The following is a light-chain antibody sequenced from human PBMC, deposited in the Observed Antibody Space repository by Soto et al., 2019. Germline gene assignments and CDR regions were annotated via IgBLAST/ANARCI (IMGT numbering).Light chain of an antibody. V-gene: IGKV1-5*03. CDR2: RAS. CDR1: QSINSW. CDR3: QHYDSYSGT. J-gene: IGKJ3*01. Sequence: DIQVTQSPSTLSASVGDRVTITCRASQSINSWLAWYQQKPGKAPRLLIYRASSLEGGVPSRFSGSGSGAEFTLTISSLQPDDFATYYCQHYDSYSGTFGPGTKVDIK.